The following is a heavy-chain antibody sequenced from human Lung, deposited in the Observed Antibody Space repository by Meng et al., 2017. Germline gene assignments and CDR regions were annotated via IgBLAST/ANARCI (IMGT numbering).Heavy chain of an antibody. J-gene: IGHJ2*01. CDR2: IYNSGST. CDR1: GGSHNRSYYQ. Sequence: LRREGPGLWKPSQTPSPTCTGSGGSHNRSYYQWSWGRQPPGKGLEWSGHIYNSGSTYYNPALKSRITISVDTSKNQCSLKLSSVTAADTAVYYCARGQKGYFDLWGRGTLVTVSS. CDR3: ARGQKGYFDL. V-gene: IGHV4-30-4*01.